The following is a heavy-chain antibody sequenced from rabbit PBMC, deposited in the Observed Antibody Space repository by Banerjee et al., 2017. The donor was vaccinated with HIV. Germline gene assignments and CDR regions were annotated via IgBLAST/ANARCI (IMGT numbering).Heavy chain of an antibody. Sequence: LEESGGGLVKPGGTLTLTCTASGFSFSSNWICWVRQAPGKGLEWIACIYVGGSASTYYATWAKGRFTISKTSSTTVTLQMTSLTAADTATYFCARDSYGGVGFDLWGQGTLVTVS. V-gene: IGHV1S45*01. D-gene: IGHD4-2*01. CDR1: GFSFSSNW. J-gene: IGHJ4*01. CDR2: IYVGGSAST. CDR3: ARDSYGGVGFDL.